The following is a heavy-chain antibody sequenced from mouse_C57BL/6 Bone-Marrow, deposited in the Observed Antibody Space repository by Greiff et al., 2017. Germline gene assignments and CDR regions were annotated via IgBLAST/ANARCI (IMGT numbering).Heavy chain of an antibody. CDR2: ISNGGGST. J-gene: IGHJ1*03. V-gene: IGHV5-12*01. Sequence: EVMLVESGGGLVQPGGSLKLSCAASGFTFSDYYMYWVRQTPEKRLEWVAYISNGGGSTYYPDTVKGRFTISRDNAKNTLYLQMSRLKSEDTAMYYCARHYYGSSYEWYFDVWGTGTTVTVSS. CDR3: ARHYYGSSYEWYFDV. CDR1: GFTFSDYY. D-gene: IGHD1-1*01.